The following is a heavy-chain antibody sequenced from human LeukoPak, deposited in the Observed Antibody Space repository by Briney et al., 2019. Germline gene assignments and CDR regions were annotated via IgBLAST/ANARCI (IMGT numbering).Heavy chain of an antibody. CDR1: GGSFSGYY. CDR3: ARGVNGALDS. D-gene: IGHD4-17*01. Sequence: SETLSLTCAVYGGSFSGYYWSWIRQPPGKGLEWIGEINHSGSTNYNPSLKSRVTMSVDKSKNHFSLKLSSVTAADTAVYYCARGVNGALDSWGQGTLVTVSS. CDR2: INHSGST. J-gene: IGHJ4*02. V-gene: IGHV4-34*01.